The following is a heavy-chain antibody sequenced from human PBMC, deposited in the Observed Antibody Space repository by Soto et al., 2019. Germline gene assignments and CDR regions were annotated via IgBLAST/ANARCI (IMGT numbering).Heavy chain of an antibody. CDR3: ARDLTDCSGGSCYSFHYYGMDV. J-gene: IGHJ6*02. D-gene: IGHD2-15*01. Sequence: QVQLVESGGGVVQPGRSLRLSCAASGFTFSSYGMHWVRQAPGKGLEWVAVIWYDGSNKYYADSVKGRFTISRDNSKNTLYLQMNSLRAEDTAEYYCARDLTDCSGGSCYSFHYYGMDVWGQGTTVTVSS. CDR1: GFTFSSYG. V-gene: IGHV3-33*01. CDR2: IWYDGSNK.